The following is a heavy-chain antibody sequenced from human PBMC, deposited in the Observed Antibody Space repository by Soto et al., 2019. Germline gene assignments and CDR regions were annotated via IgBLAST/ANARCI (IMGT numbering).Heavy chain of an antibody. Sequence: EVQLVESGGGLVKPGGSLRLSCAASGFTFNTYDMNWVRQAPGKGLGWVSSITTSSAYIYYADSLKGRITISRDNAKNSLFLQMNSLIAEDTAVYYCVRSGTARLLRHSWFDTWGQGTLVTVSS. CDR1: GFTFNTYD. CDR3: VRSGTARLLRHSWFDT. CDR2: ITTSSAYI. J-gene: IGHJ5*02. V-gene: IGHV3-21*01. D-gene: IGHD2-21*01.